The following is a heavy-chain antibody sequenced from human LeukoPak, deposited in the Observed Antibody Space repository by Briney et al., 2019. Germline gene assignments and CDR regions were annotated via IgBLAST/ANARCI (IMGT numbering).Heavy chain of an antibody. CDR3: AKDMDYGDAFDI. CDR1: GFTFSSYG. CDR2: ISYDGRNK. V-gene: IGHV3-30*18. J-gene: IGHJ3*02. Sequence: GGSLRLSCAASGFTFSSYGMHWVRQAPGKGLEWVAVISYDGRNKYYADSVKGRFTISRDNSKNTLYLQMNSLRAEDTAVYYCAKDMDYGDAFDIWGQGTMVTVSS. D-gene: IGHD4-17*01.